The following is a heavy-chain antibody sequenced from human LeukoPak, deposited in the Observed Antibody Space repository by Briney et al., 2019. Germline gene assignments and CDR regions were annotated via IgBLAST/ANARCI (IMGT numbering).Heavy chain of an antibody. J-gene: IGHJ4*02. Sequence: ASVKVSCKASGYTFTSYYMHWVRQAPGQGLEWMGIINPSGGSTSYAQKFQGRVTMTRDTSTSTVYMELSSLRSEDTAVYYCARDIGQLPRPYYFDYWGQGTLVTVSS. CDR3: ARDIGQLPRPYYFDY. CDR1: GYTFTSYY. CDR2: INPSGGST. D-gene: IGHD2-2*01. V-gene: IGHV1-46*01.